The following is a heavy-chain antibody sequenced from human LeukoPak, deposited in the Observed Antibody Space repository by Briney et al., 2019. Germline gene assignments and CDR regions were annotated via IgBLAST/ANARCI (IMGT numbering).Heavy chain of an antibody. Sequence: GGSLRLSCAASGFTFSSYAMHWVRQAPGKGLEWVAVISYDGYKKYYADSVKGRFTISRDNSKNTLYLQMNSLRVEDTAMYYCASLDTAKQPLANHWGQGTLVTVSS. D-gene: IGHD5-18*01. CDR2: ISYDGYKK. CDR1: GFTFSSYA. J-gene: IGHJ5*02. CDR3: ASLDTAKQPLANH. V-gene: IGHV3-30-3*01.